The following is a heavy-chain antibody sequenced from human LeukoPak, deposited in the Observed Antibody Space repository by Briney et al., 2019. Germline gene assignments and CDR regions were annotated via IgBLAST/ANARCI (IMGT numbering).Heavy chain of an antibody. CDR1: GFTFSSYS. J-gene: IGHJ4*02. CDR2: ISSSSSYI. V-gene: IGHV3-21*01. CDR3: ARDVYDFWSGYYDGPYFDY. D-gene: IGHD3-3*01. Sequence: PGGSLRLSCAASGFTFSSYSMNWVRQAPGKGLEWVSSISSSSSYIYYADSVKGRFTISRDNAKNSLYLQTNSLRAEDTAVYYCARDVYDFWSGYYDGPYFDYWGQGTLVTVSS.